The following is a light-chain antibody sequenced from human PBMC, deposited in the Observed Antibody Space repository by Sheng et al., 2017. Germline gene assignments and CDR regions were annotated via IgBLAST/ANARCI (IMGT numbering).Light chain of an antibody. CDR2: VAS. J-gene: IGKJ3*01. CDR3: QKYNGAPFT. CDR1: QGIRNY. V-gene: IGKV1-27*01. Sequence: DIQMTQSPSSLSASVGDTVTITCRASQGIRNYLAWYQQKPGKVPKLLIYVASTLQSGVSSRFSGSGSGTDYTLTIRSLQPEDVATYYCQKYNGAPFTFGPGTKVDIK.